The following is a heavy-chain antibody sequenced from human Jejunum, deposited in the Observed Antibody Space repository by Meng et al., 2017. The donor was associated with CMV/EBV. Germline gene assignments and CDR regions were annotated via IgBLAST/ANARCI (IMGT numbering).Heavy chain of an antibody. CDR1: GGSIGSGDDY. CDR2: IHDTGST. CDR3: ARGSIFVSFDS. V-gene: IGHV4-30-4*08. Sequence: LQGSGPGCVKRSQTLLLTCSVSGGSIGSGDDYWSWTRQPPGKGLEWIGYIHDTGSTYYNPSLKSRVDISLGTSRNHFSLTLSSVTAEDTAVYFCARGSIFVSFDSWGQGTLVTVSS. D-gene: IGHD3-3*01. J-gene: IGHJ4*02.